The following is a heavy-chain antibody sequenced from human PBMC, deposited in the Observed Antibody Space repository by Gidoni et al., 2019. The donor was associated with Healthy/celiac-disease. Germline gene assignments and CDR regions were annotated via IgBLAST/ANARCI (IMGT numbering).Heavy chain of an antibody. CDR1: GFTFSSYA. D-gene: IGHD6-13*01. CDR3: AKDQGARIAAKQIS. J-gene: IGHJ4*02. CDR2: ISGSGCST. Sequence: EVQLLESGGGLVQPGGSLRLSCAASGFTFSSYAMSWVRQAPGKGLGWVDAISGSGCSTYYADCVKGRFTISRDNSKNTLYLQMNSQRAEDTAVYYCAKDQGARIAAKQISWGQGTLVTVSS. V-gene: IGHV3-23*01.